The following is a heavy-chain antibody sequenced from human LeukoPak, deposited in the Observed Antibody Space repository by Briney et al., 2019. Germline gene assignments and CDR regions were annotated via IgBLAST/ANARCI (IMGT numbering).Heavy chain of an antibody. CDR2: ISISSNYI. Sequence: GGSLRLSCAASGFTFSSYSMNWVRRAPGKGLEWVSSISISSNYIYYADSVRGRFTISRDNAQNSLYLQMNSLRAEDTAVYFCAKTLGYCSTASCSEDDSWGQGTLVTVSS. CDR1: GFTFSSYS. V-gene: IGHV3-21*01. D-gene: IGHD2-2*01. J-gene: IGHJ5*01. CDR3: AKTLGYCSTASCSEDDS.